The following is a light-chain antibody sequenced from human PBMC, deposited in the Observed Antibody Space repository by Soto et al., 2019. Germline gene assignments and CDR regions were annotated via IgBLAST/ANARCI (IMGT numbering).Light chain of an antibody. CDR2: AAS. Sequence: EVVLTQSPGILSLSPGDTATPSCRASQSVSATYLGWYQQKPGQAPRLLMFAASVRATGIPDRFSGSASGTDFTLTISRLEPEDFAVYYCQQYSNALITFGQGTRLEIK. CDR3: QQYSNALIT. J-gene: IGKJ5*01. CDR1: QSVSATY. V-gene: IGKV3-20*01.